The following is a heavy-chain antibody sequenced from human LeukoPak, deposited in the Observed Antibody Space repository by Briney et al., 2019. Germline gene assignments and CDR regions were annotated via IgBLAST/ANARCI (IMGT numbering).Heavy chain of an antibody. CDR1: GYTFTSYY. CDR2: INPSGGST. J-gene: IGHJ6*02. V-gene: IGHV1-46*01. Sequence: ASVKVSCKASGYTFTSYYMHWVRPAPGQGLEWMGIINPSGGSTSYAQKFQGRVTMTRDTSTSTVYMELSSLRSEDTAVYYCARESSATAMVTSYYYGMDVWGQGTTVTVSS. CDR3: ARESSATAMVTSYYYGMDV. D-gene: IGHD5-18*01.